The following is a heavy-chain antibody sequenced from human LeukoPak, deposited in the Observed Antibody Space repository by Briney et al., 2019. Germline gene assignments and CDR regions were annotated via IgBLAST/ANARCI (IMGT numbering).Heavy chain of an antibody. Sequence: SETLSLTCTVSGGSISYYYWNWIRQPAGKGLEWIGRIYTSGRTYYNPSLKSRVSMSVDTSKNQFSLKLSSVTAADTAVYYCARLRSGYNYYMDVWGEGTTVTISS. J-gene: IGHJ6*03. CDR3: ARLRSGYNYYMDV. D-gene: IGHD2-2*02. V-gene: IGHV4-4*07. CDR2: IYTSGRT. CDR1: GGSISYYY.